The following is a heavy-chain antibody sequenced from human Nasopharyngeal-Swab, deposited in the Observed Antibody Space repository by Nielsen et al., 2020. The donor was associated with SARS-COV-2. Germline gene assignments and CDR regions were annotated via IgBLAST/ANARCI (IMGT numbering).Heavy chain of an antibody. CDR2: INDSGST. Sequence: SETLSLTCAVYGGFFRGFYWSWIRQPPGKGLEWIGEINDSGSTNYNPSLTGRVTISVDTSKSQVSLKLNSATAADTAVYYCARGLRKVPIFPASQYYFDYWGQGILVAVSS. CDR1: GGFFRGFY. V-gene: IGHV4-34*01. J-gene: IGHJ4*02. D-gene: IGHD3-9*01. CDR3: ARGLRKVPIFPASQYYFDY.